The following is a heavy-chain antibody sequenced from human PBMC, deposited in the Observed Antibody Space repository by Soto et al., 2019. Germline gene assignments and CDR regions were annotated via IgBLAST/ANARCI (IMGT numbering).Heavy chain of an antibody. CDR3: AKRRGASVHFDY. V-gene: IGHV3-23*01. D-gene: IGHD2-15*01. J-gene: IGHJ4*02. CDR2: VSIGGST. CDR1: GFTFSSYA. Sequence: DVQLLESGGGLVQPEGSLRLSCAASGFTFSSYAMGWVRQGPGKGLEWVAVVSIGGSTHYADSVRGRFTISRDNSKNTLSLQMTSVTGEDTAVYFCAKRRGASVHFDYCGQGALVTGSS.